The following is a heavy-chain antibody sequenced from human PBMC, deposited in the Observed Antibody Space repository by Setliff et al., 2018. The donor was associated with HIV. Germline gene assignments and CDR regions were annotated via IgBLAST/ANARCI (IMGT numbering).Heavy chain of an antibody. CDR3: AREAYRLPWIDN. CDR2: VSSDDVHK. J-gene: IGHJ4*02. V-gene: IGHV3-30*04. CDR1: GFSFDSYS. D-gene: IGHD1-1*01. Sequence: GGSLRLSCAASGFSFDSYSMHWVRQAPGKGLEWVAVVSSDDVHKHYADSVEGRFTISRDNSKNTVFLQMNSLRPEDSALYYCAREAYRLPWIDNWGQGTLVTVSS.